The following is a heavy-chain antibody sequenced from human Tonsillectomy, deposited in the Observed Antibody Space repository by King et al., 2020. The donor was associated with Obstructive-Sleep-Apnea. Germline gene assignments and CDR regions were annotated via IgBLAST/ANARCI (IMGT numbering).Heavy chain of an antibody. CDR1: GGSISSSSYY. V-gene: IGHV4-39*07. CDR3: AGEGAGYSSGTPDY. J-gene: IGHJ4*02. D-gene: IGHD6-19*01. CDR2: IYYSGST. Sequence: LQLQESGPGLVKPSETLSLTCTVSGGSISSSSYYWGWIRQPPGKGLEWIGSIYYSGSTYYNPSLKSRVTISVDTSKNQFSLKLSSVTAADTAVYYCAGEGAGYSSGTPDYWGQGTLVTVSS.